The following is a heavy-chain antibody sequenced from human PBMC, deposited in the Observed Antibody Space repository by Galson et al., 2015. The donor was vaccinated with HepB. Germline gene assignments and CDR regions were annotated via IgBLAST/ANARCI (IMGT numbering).Heavy chain of an antibody. J-gene: IGHJ3*02. D-gene: IGHD2-15*01. CDR1: GFTFSSYD. CDR3: AKELPDSIYCSGGSCYEGGWVGFDI. V-gene: IGHV3-23*01. CDR2: ISGSGGST. Sequence: SLRLSCAASGFTFSSYDMSWVRQAPGKGLEWVSAISGSGGSTYYADSVKGRFTISRDNSKNTLYLQMNSLRAEDTAVYYCAKELPDSIYCSGGSCYEGGWVGFDIWGQGTMVTVSS.